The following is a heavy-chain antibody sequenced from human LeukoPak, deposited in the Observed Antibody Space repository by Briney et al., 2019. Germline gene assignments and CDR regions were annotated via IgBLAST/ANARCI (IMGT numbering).Heavy chain of an antibody. J-gene: IGHJ4*02. CDR3: ARESVGARGFFDY. D-gene: IGHD1-26*01. CDR1: GYTFTSYA. Sequence: GASVKVSCKASGYTFTSYAMHWVRQAPGQRLEWMGWINAGNGNTKYSQKFQGRVTITRDTSASTAYMELSSLRSEDTAVYYCARESVGARGFFDYWGQGTLVTVSP. CDR2: INAGNGNT. V-gene: IGHV1-3*01.